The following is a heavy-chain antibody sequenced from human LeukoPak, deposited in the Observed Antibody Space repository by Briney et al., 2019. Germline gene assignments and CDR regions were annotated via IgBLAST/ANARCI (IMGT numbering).Heavy chain of an antibody. Sequence: ASVKVSCKASGGTFSSYAISWVRQAPGQGLEWMGGIIPIFGTANYAQKFQGRVTITADESTSTAYMELSSLRSEDTAVYYCARDPSYSRHGQKDCSSTSCYPKQDYEGDDYWGQGTLVTVS. CDR3: ARDPSYSRHGQKDCSSTSCYPKQDYEGDDY. V-gene: IGHV1-69*01. J-gene: IGHJ4*02. D-gene: IGHD2-2*01. CDR1: GGTFSSYA. CDR2: IIPIFGTA.